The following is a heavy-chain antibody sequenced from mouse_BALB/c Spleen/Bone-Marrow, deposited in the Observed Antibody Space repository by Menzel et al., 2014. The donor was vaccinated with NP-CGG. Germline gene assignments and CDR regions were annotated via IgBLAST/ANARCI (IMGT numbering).Heavy chain of an antibody. Sequence: EVQRVESGGGLVQPGDSLRLSCAPSGFTFSDFYMEWVRQPPGKRLEWIAASRNKAKYYTTEYSASVKGRFIASRDTSQSVLYLQMNALRGEDTAIYYCARDVGYGNYFVYWGQGTLVTVSA. D-gene: IGHD2-10*02. CDR1: GFTFSDFY. CDR3: ARDVGYGNYFVY. J-gene: IGHJ3*01. CDR2: SRNKAKYYTT. V-gene: IGHV7-1*02.